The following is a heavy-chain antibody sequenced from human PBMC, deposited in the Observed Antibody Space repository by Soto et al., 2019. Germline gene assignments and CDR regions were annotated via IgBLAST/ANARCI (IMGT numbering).Heavy chain of an antibody. D-gene: IGHD3-10*01. CDR2: IDWDDDK. Sequence: SGPTLVNPTQTLTLTCTFSGFSLSTSGMCVSWIRQPPGKALEWLARIDWDDDKYYSTSLKTRLTISKDTSKNQVVLTMTNMDPVDTATYYCARILTMVRGVPRDYYYYYYMDVWGKGTTVTVSS. CDR3: ARILTMVRGVPRDYYYYYYMDV. J-gene: IGHJ6*03. CDR1: GFSLSTSGMC. V-gene: IGHV2-70*11.